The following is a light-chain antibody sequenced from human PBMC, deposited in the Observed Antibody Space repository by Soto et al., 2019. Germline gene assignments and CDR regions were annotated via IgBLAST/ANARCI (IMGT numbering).Light chain of an antibody. J-gene: IGKJ4*01. Sequence: DIQLTQSPSFLSASVGDRVTITCRASQGIGSYLAWYQQKPGKAPKLLIFAASILQSGVPSRFSGSGSGTDFTLTISSLQHEDFATYYCQHHNTYVSFGGGTKVEIK. V-gene: IGKV1-9*01. CDR2: AAS. CDR3: QHHNTYVS. CDR1: QGIGSY.